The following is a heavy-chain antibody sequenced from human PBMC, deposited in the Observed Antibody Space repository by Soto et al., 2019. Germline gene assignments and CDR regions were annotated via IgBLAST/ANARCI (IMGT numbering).Heavy chain of an antibody. Sequence: SETLSLTCTVSGGSISSGGYSWTWIRQSPGKGLEWIGYTYQSGSAYYNPSLKSRVTISVDRSKNQFSLNLTSVTAADTAVHYCVRDYYGMDVWGQGTTVTVSS. J-gene: IGHJ6*02. V-gene: IGHV4-30-2*06. CDR3: VRDYYGMDV. CDR2: TYQSGSA. CDR1: GGSISSGGYS.